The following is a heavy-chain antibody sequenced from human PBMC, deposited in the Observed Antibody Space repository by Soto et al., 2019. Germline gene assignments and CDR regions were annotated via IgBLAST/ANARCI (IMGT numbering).Heavy chain of an antibody. D-gene: IGHD6-19*01. Sequence: ASVKVSCKASGYTFTSYDINWVRQATGQGLEWMGWMNPNSGNTGYAQKFQGRVTMTRNTSISTAYMELSSPRSEDTAVYYCASRDSSGQPRYYYYYGMDVWGQGTTVTVSS. CDR1: GYTFTSYD. J-gene: IGHJ6*02. CDR2: MNPNSGNT. CDR3: ASRDSSGQPRYYYYYGMDV. V-gene: IGHV1-8*01.